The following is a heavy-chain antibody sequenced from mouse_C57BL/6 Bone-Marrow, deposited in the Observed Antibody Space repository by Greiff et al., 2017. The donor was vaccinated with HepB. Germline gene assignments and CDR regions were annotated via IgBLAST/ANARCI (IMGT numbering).Heavy chain of an antibody. D-gene: IGHD1-1*01. CDR3: ARKLGYYYGSSYVEYFDY. J-gene: IGHJ2*01. V-gene: IGHV1-52*01. CDR1: GYTFTSYW. Sequence: QVQLQQPGAELVRPGSSVKLSCKASGYTFTSYWMHWVKQRPIQGLEWIGNIDPSDSETHYNQKFKHKATLTVDKSSSTAYMQLSSLTSEDSAVYYCARKLGYYYGSSYVEYFDYWGQGTTLTVSS. CDR2: IDPSDSET.